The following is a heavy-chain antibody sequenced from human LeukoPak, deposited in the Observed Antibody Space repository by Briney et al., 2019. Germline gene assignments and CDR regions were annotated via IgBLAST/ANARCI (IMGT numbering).Heavy chain of an antibody. J-gene: IGHJ5*02. V-gene: IGHV4-30-2*01. CDR3: ARAEVERRGLVWFDP. CDR2: IYHSGST. D-gene: IGHD1-1*01. CDR1: GGSISSGGYS. Sequence: SSETLSLTCAVSGGSISSGGYSWSWIRQPPGKGLEWIGYIYHSGSTYYNPSLKSRVTISVDRSKNQFSLKLSSVTAADTAVYYCARAEVERRGLVWFDPWGQGTLVTVSS.